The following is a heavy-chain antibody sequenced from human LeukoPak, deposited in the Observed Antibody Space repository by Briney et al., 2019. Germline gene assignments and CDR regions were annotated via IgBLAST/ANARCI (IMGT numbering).Heavy chain of an antibody. V-gene: IGHV1-18*01. CDR2: ISAYNGNT. J-gene: IGHJ5*02. CDR1: GYTFTSYG. D-gene: IGHD2-2*01. CDR3: ARVGRVIPASDWFDH. Sequence: ASVKVSCKASGYTFTSYGISWVRQAPGQGLEWMGLISAYNGNTNYAQKLQGRVTMTTDTSTSTAYMELRSLRSDDTAVYYCARVGRVIPASDWFDHWGQGTLVTVSS.